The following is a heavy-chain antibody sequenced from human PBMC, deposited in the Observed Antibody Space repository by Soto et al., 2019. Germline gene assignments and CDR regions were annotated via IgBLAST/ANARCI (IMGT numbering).Heavy chain of an antibody. Sequence: QVQLVQSGAEVRKPGASVKVSSKASGYTFTSYIIHWVRQAPGQKLEWMGWINAGDGNTKYAQKFQGRVTITRDTAASTAHMELSSLRSEDTAVYYCARARGYYESRGYYYYFDYRGQGTLVTVSS. D-gene: IGHD3-22*01. J-gene: IGHJ4*02. CDR2: INAGDGNT. CDR1: GYTFTSYI. V-gene: IGHV1-3*01. CDR3: ARARGYYESRGYYYYFDY.